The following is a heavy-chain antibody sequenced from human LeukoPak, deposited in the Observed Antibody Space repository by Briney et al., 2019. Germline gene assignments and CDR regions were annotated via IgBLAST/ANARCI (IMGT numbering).Heavy chain of an antibody. Sequence: GGSLRLSCAASGFTFSSYSMNWVRQAPGKGLEWVSSISSSSSYIYYADSVKGRFTISGDNAKNSLYLQMNSLRAEDTAVYYCARVTYDSSGYYYVHFDYWGQGTLVTVSS. CDR1: GFTFSSYS. CDR3: ARVTYDSSGYYYVHFDY. J-gene: IGHJ4*02. D-gene: IGHD3-22*01. CDR2: ISSSSSYI. V-gene: IGHV3-21*01.